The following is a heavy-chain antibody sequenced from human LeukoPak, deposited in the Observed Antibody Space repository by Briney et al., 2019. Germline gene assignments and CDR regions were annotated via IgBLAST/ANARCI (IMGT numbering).Heavy chain of an antibody. CDR1: GFTFDDYA. V-gene: IGHV3-9*01. Sequence: GGSLRLSCAASGFTFDDYAMHWVRHAPGKGLEWVSGISWNSGSIGYADSVKGRFTISRDNAKNTLYLQMNSLRAEDTAVYYCAKSNYYGSGRTLYYYYYYGMDVWGQGTTVTVSS. D-gene: IGHD3-10*01. J-gene: IGHJ6*02. CDR3: AKSNYYGSGRTLYYYYYYGMDV. CDR2: ISWNSGSI.